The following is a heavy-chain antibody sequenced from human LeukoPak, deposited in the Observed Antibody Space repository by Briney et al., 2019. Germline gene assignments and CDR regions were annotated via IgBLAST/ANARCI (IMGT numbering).Heavy chain of an antibody. Sequence: GGSLRLSCAASGFTFSSYAMSWVRQAPGKGLEWVSAISGSGGSTYYADSVKGRFTISRDNSKNTLYLQMNSLRAEDTAVYYCAKTKGYCTNGVCYSHYYYMDVWGKGTTVTVSS. CDR2: ISGSGGST. D-gene: IGHD2-8*01. J-gene: IGHJ6*03. V-gene: IGHV3-23*01. CDR3: AKTKGYCTNGVCYSHYYYMDV. CDR1: GFTFSSYA.